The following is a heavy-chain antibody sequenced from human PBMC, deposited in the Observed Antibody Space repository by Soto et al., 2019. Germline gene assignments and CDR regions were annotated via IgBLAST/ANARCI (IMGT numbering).Heavy chain of an antibody. CDR2: IYWDDDK. J-gene: IGHJ4*02. CDR1: GSSLTTSGVG. V-gene: IGHV2-5*02. D-gene: IGHD3-3*01. CDR3: AHRVLRTVFGLVTTTAIYFDF. Sequence: QITLNESGPTVVRPTETLTLTCRFSGSSLTTSGVGVGWIRQSPGKAPEWLALIYWDDDKRYSASLKSRLTITKDTSKNQVVLTVSDLDPTDTATYSCAHRVLRTVFGLVTTTAIYFDFWGQGTPVAVSS.